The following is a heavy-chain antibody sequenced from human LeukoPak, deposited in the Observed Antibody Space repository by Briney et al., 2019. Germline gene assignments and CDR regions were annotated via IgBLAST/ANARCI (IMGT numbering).Heavy chain of an antibody. CDR1: GFTFSSYS. V-gene: IGHV3-48*01. D-gene: IGHD4-23*01. CDR3: AKDLDYGGNSGLDY. CDR2: ISSSRSTI. J-gene: IGHJ4*02. Sequence: PGGSLRLSCAASGFTFSSYSMNWVRQAPGKGLEGVSYISSSRSTIYYADSVKGRFTISRDNAKNSLYLQMNSLRAEGMALYYCAKDLDYGGNSGLDYWGQGTLVTVSS.